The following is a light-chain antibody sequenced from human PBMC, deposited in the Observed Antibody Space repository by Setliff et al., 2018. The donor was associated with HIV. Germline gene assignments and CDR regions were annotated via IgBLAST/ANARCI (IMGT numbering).Light chain of an antibody. J-gene: IGLJ1*01. Sequence: SALTQPASVSGSPGQSITISCSGTNNDVGGYNYVSWYQQHPGKAPKLLIYDVSTRPSGVSNRFSGSKSGNTASLTISGLQTEDEADYYCSSYTSSSTDVFGTGTKATVL. CDR1: NNDVGGYNY. V-gene: IGLV2-14*03. CDR3: SSYTSSSTDV. CDR2: DVS.